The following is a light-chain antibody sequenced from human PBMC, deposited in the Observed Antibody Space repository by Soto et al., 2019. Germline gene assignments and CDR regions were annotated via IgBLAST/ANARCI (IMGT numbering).Light chain of an antibody. CDR1: SSDIGSSNR. J-gene: IGLJ3*02. Sequence: QSALTQPPSVSGSPGQSVTISCTGTSSDIGSSNRVSWYQQPPGTAPKLMIYDVNSRPSGVPDRFSGSKSANTASLTISGLQAEDEADYYCSSYTSSSTLVFGGGTKVTVL. V-gene: IGLV2-18*02. CDR3: SSYTSSSTLV. CDR2: DVN.